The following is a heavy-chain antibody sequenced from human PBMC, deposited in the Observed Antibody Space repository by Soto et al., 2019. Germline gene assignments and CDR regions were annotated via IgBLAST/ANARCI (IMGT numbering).Heavy chain of an antibody. CDR1: GGSISSYY. D-gene: IGHD3-10*01. J-gene: IGHJ6*02. CDR3: AATLTESYYYGSGSYNYYGMDV. V-gene: IGHV4-59*08. CDR2: IYYSGST. Sequence: SETLSLTCTVSGGSISSYYWSWIRQPPGKGLEWIGYIYYSGSTNYNPSLKSRVTISVDTSKNQFSLKLSSVTAADTAVYYCAATLTESYYYGSGSYNYYGMDVWGQGTTVTVSS.